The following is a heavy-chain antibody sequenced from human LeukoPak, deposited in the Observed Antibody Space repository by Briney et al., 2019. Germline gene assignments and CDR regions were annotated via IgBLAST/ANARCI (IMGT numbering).Heavy chain of an antibody. CDR2: ASYSGNT. D-gene: IGHD5-18*01. J-gene: IGHJ6*03. CDR3: ARDARTAMVRRGYYYYYMDV. Sequence: SETLSFTCTVSGASISSSTYYWGWIRQPPGKGLEWIGSASYSGNTYYNPSLKSRVTILVDTSKNQFSLKMTSVTAADTAVYYCARDARTAMVRRGYYYYYMDVWGKGTTVTISS. CDR1: GASISSSTYY. V-gene: IGHV4-39*07.